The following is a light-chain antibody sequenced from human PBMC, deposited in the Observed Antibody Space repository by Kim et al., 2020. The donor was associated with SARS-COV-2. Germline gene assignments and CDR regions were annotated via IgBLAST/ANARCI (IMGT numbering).Light chain of an antibody. Sequence: ASVGDRVTITCRARQSIGNWLAWYQQKPGRPPNLLIYSASNLKSGVPSRFSGSGSETEFTLTISGLQPDYSATYYCQQYHSYSIFGPGTKVDIK. CDR3: QQYHSYSI. J-gene: IGKJ3*01. CDR1: QSIGNW. V-gene: IGKV1-5*01. CDR2: SAS.